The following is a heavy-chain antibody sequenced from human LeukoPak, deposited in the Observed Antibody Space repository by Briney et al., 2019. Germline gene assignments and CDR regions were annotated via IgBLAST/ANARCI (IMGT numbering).Heavy chain of an antibody. CDR1: GFTFRSYW. J-gene: IGHJ6*03. CDR2: IDSDGTTT. CDR3: AKGHGWEASYYYYYMDV. Sequence: PGGSLRLSCAACGFTFRSYWMHWVRQVPGIGLMWVSRIDSDGTTTTYADSVKGRFTISRDNSKNTLYLKMNSLRAEDTAVYYCAKGHGWEASYYYYYMDVWGKGTTVTISS. D-gene: IGHD1-26*01. V-gene: IGHV3-74*01.